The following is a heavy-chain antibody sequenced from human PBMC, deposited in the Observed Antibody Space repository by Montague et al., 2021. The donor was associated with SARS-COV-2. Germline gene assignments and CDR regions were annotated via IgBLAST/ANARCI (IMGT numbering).Heavy chain of an antibody. V-gene: IGHV4-39*07. J-gene: IGHJ6*02. D-gene: IGHD6-13*01. CDR2: IYYSGST. Sequence: SETLSLTCTVSGGSISSSSYYWGWIRQPPGKGLEWIGSIYYSGSTYYNPSLKSQVTISVDTSKNQFSLKLSSVTAADTAVYCCARVGRQQLVRLSGMDVWGQGTSVTVSS. CDR3: ARVGRQQLVRLSGMDV. CDR1: GGSISSSSYY.